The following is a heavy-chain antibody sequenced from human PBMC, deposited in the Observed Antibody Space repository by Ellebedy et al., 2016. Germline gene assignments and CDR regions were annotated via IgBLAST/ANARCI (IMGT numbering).Heavy chain of an antibody. D-gene: IGHD2-8*01. Sequence: ETLSLXCAASGFTFSIAGMTWVRQAPGKGLEWVATIVNSGRETYYPEPLKGRFTISRDNAMNSVYLQMDSLTVEDTAVYYCTRDGSEWSRDYWGQGTLVTVSS. CDR2: IVNSGRET. V-gene: IGHV3-21*06. CDR3: TRDGSEWSRDY. CDR1: GFTFSIAG. J-gene: IGHJ4*02.